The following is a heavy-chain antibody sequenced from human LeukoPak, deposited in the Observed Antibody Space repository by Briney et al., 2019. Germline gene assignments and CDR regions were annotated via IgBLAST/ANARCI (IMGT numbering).Heavy chain of an antibody. CDR2: IKQDGSEK. D-gene: IGHD5-24*01. CDR1: GFTFSNYW. V-gene: IGHV3-7*03. J-gene: IGHJ3*02. CDR3: AREDGYNYRGVAFDI. Sequence: PGGSLRLSCAASGFTFSNYWMSWVRQAPGKGLEWVANIKQDGSEKYYVDSVRGRFTISRDNAKNSLYVQMNSLRAEDMALYYCAREDGYNYRGVAFDIWGQGTMVTVSS.